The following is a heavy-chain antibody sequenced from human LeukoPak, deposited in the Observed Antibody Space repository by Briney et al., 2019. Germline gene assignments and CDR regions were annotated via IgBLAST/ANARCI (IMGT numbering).Heavy chain of an antibody. CDR2: INPNSGGT. CDR3: ARASGSSDLNY. J-gene: IGHJ4*02. CDR1: GYTFTGYY. Sequence: ASVKVSCKASGYTFTGYYVHWVRQAPGQGLEWMGRINPNSGGTNYAQKFQGRVTMTRDTSISTAYMELTSLRSDDTAVYSCARASGSSDLNYWGQGTLVTVSS. V-gene: IGHV1-2*06. D-gene: IGHD1-26*01.